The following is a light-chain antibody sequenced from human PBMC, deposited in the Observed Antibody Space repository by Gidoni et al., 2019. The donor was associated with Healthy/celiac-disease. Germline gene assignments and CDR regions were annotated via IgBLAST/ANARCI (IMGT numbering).Light chain of an antibody. CDR3: QQYDNLPT. CDR2: DAS. CDR1: QDISNY. V-gene: IGKV1-33*01. J-gene: IGKJ1*01. Sequence: IQMTQSPSSLSASVGDKVTITCQARQDISNYLNWYQQKPGKAPKLLLYDASNLETGVPSRFSGSGSGTDFTFTISSLQPEDIATYYCQQYDNLPTFGQGTKVEIK.